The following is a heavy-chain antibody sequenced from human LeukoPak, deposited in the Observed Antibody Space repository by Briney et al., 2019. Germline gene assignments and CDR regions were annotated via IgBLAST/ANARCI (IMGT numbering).Heavy chain of an antibody. Sequence: GASVKVSCKASGYTFTSYDINWVRQATGQGLEWMRWMNPNSGNTGYAQKFQGRVTITRNTSISTAYMELSSLRSEDTAVYYCARGGVYYDFWSGYYPPYNWFDPWGQGTLVTVSS. V-gene: IGHV1-8*03. J-gene: IGHJ5*02. CDR3: ARGGVYYDFWSGYYPPYNWFDP. D-gene: IGHD3-3*01. CDR2: MNPNSGNT. CDR1: GYTFTSYD.